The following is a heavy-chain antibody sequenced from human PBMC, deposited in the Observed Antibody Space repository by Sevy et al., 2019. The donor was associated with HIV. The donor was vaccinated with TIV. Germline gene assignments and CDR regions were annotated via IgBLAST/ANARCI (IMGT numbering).Heavy chain of an antibody. CDR2: INHSGST. CDR1: RGSFTGYY. V-gene: IGHV4-34*01. D-gene: IGHD5-18*01. Sequence: SETLSLTCAAYRGSFTGYYWSWIRQPPGKGLEWIGEINHSGSTTYNPSLKSRVTISVDTSKNQFSLRLTSVTTADTAVYYCARGVGNSYGYDPDYWGQGTLVTVSS. CDR3: ARGVGNSYGYDPDY. J-gene: IGHJ4*02.